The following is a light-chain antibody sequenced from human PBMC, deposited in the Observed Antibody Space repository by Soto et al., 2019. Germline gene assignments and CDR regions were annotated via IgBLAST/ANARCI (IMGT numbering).Light chain of an antibody. Sequence: EIVMTQSPATLSVSPGERATLSCRASQSVRTNVAWYQQKPGQAPRLLIYGASTRATGIPARFSGSGSGTEFTLSISSLQSEDYAVYYCQQYHDWTPITFGQGKRLEIK. J-gene: IGKJ5*01. CDR2: GAS. CDR3: QQYHDWTPIT. V-gene: IGKV3-15*01. CDR1: QSVRTN.